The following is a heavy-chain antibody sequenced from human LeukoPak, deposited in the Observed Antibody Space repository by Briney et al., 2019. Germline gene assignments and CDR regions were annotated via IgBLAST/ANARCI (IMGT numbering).Heavy chain of an antibody. CDR3: ASTYSYGRNFDY. Sequence: PSQTVSLTRTVCVGSISSGSYHWSWIRRPAGKGLEWIGRIYTSGSTNYNPSLKSRVTISVDTSKNQFSLKLSSVTAADTAVYYCASTYSYGRNFDYWGQGTLVTVSS. J-gene: IGHJ4*02. CDR2: IYTSGST. D-gene: IGHD5-18*01. CDR1: VGSISSGSYH. V-gene: IGHV4-61*02.